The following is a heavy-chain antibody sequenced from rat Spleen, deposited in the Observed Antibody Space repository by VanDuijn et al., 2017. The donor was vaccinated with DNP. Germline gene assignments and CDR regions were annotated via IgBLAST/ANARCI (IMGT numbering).Heavy chain of an antibody. CDR2: IWGDGST. D-gene: IGHD4-3*01. CDR1: GFSLTSNS. J-gene: IGHJ4*01. V-gene: IGHV2-77*01. CDR3: AHFGVEAMDA. Sequence: QVQLKESGPGPVQPSQTLSLTCPVSGFSLTSNSVHWVRQAPGKGMDWMGIIWGDGSTNYNSALKSRLSISRDTSKSQVFLTMNSLQTDDTAVYYCAHFGVEAMDAWGQGTSVTVSS.